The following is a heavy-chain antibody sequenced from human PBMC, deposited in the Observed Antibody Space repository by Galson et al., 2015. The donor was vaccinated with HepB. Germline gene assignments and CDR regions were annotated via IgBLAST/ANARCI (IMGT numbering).Heavy chain of an antibody. J-gene: IGHJ4*02. CDR3: ARDYYGSGSYLN. D-gene: IGHD3-10*01. Sequence: SLRLSCAASGFTVSSNYMSWVRQAPGQGLEWVSVIYSGGSTYFADSVKGRFTIPRDNSKNTLYLQMNSLRAEDTAVYYCARDYYGSGSYLNWGQGTLVTVSS. CDR1: GFTVSSNY. V-gene: IGHV3-53*01. CDR2: IYSGGST.